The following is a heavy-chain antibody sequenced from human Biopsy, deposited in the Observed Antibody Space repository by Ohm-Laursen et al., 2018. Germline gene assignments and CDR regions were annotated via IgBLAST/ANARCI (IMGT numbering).Heavy chain of an antibody. CDR2: IYTSGST. CDR1: GGSISSYY. CDR3: ARHAPSYSGSYWRYFDL. J-gene: IGHJ2*01. V-gene: IGHV4-4*07. D-gene: IGHD1-26*01. Sequence: GTLSLTCAVSGGSISSYYWNWIRQPAGKGLEWIGRIYTSGSTNFNPSLKGRVTISVDTSMNHLSLRLTFVTAADTAVYYCARHAPSYSGSYWRYFDLWGRGTLVTVSS.